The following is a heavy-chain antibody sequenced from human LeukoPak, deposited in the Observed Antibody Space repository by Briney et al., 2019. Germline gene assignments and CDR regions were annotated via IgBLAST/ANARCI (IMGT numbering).Heavy chain of an antibody. J-gene: IGHJ4*02. V-gene: IGHV3-64*02. CDR3: ARDPGAGPKLTTLFLDY. CDR2: FISNGGST. CDR1: GFPFSDYA. Sequence: GGPLEFSFAASGFPFSDYAMHGVRQAPGKGLEYVSVFISNGGSTYYADSVKGRFTISRDNSKNTLYLQMGSLRAEDMAVYYCARDPGAGPKLTTLFLDYWGQGTLVTVSS. D-gene: IGHD4-11*01.